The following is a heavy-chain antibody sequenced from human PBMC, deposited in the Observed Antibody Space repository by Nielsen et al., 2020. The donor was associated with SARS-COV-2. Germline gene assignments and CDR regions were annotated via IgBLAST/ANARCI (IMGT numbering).Heavy chain of an antibody. CDR2: ISWNSGSI. V-gene: IGHV3-9*01. J-gene: IGHJ4*02. D-gene: IGHD3-16*02. CDR3: ARGLRGVYYDYVWGSYRYRPADY. CDR1: GFTFDDYA. Sequence: SLKISCAASGFTFDDYAMHWVRQAPGKGLEWVSGISWNSGSIGYADSVKGRFTISRDNAKNSLYLQMNSLRAEDTAVYYCARGLRGVYYDYVWGSYRYRPADYWGQGTLVTVSS.